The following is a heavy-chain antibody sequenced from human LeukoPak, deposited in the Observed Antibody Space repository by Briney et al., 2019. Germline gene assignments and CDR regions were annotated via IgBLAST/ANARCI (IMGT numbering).Heavy chain of an antibody. CDR2: IYYSGST. CDR1: GSSISGYY. CDR3: ARATDASSGYFWFDP. Sequence: SETLSLTCSVSGSSISGYYWSCTRQSPGKGLEWIAYIYYSGSTNYNPSLKSRVTISVDTSKNQFSLKLSSVTAADTAMYYCARATDASSGYFWFDPWGQRTLVTVSS. D-gene: IGHD3-22*01. V-gene: IGHV4-59*01. J-gene: IGHJ5*02.